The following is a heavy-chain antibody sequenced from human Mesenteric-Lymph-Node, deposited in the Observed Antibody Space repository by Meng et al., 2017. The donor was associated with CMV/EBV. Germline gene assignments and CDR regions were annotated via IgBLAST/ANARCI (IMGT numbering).Heavy chain of an antibody. CDR1: GGSFSGYY. CDR3: ARGFGVVIRGHYYYYGMDV. CDR2: IYYSGST. Sequence: SETLSLTCAVYGGSFSGYYWSWIRQHPGKGLEWIGYIYYSGSTYYNPSLKSRVTISVDTSKNQFSLKLSSVTAADTAVYYCARGFGVVIRGHYYYYGMDVWGQGTTVTVSS. D-gene: IGHD3-3*01. V-gene: IGHV4-31*11. J-gene: IGHJ6*02.